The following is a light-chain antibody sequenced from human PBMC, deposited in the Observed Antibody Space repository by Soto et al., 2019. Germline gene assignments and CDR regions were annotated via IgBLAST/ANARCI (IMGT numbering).Light chain of an antibody. Sequence: IQMTQSPASLSASVGDRDTITCRASQGIGDALGWYQQKPGKAPKVLIYSASSLQSGVPSRFSGSGSGTDFTLTISSLQPEDSATYYSPLATNFPITSGQGTRLEI. V-gene: IGKV1-6*01. CDR3: PLATNFPIT. J-gene: IGKJ5*01. CDR2: SAS. CDR1: QGIGDA.